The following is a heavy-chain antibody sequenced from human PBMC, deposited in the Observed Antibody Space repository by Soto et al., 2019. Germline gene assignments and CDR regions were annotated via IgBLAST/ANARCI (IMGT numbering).Heavy chain of an antibody. Sequence: EVQLVESGGGLVQPGGSLGLPCAASGFTFSTYWMTWVRQPPGKGLEWVASINQDGSERYYVDSVRGRFTISRDNAKNSLYLQMNSLRAEDTAVYYCVCGGNFFVYWGQGTLVTVSP. CDR3: VCGGNFFVY. CDR2: INQDGSER. V-gene: IGHV3-7*01. J-gene: IGHJ4*02. D-gene: IGHD3-16*01. CDR1: GFTFSTYW.